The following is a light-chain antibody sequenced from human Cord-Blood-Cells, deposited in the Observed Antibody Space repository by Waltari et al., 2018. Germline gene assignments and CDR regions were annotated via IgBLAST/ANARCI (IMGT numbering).Light chain of an antibody. CDR3: ISYTSGSALYV. CDR2: DVS. V-gene: IGLV2-14*01. CDR1: SSDVGGYNY. Sequence: QSALTQPASVFGSPGQSITISCTGTSSDVGGYNYVSWYQQHPGKAPKLMIYDVSNRPSGVSNRFSGSKSGNTASLTICGLQAEDEADYYCISYTSGSALYVFGTGTKVTVL. J-gene: IGLJ1*01.